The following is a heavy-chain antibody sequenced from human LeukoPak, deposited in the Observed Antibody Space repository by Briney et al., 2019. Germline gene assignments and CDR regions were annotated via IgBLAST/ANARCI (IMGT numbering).Heavy chain of an antibody. Sequence: GGSLRLSFAASGFTFSSYAMSWVRQAPGKGLEWVSAISGSGGSTYYADSVKGRFTISRDNSKNTLYLQMNSLRAEDTAVYYCAKSGGWYDYYYYYMDVWGKGTTVTVSS. V-gene: IGHV3-23*01. CDR1: GFTFSSYA. D-gene: IGHD6-19*01. CDR2: ISGSGGST. CDR3: AKSGGWYDYYYYYMDV. J-gene: IGHJ6*03.